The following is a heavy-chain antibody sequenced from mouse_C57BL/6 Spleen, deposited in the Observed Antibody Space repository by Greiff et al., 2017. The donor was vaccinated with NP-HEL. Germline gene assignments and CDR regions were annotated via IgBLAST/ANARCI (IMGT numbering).Heavy chain of an antibody. CDR3: ARSGSNYGAWFAY. D-gene: IGHD2-5*01. Sequence: VQLVESGAELAKPGASVKLSCKASGYTFTSYWMHWVKQRPGQGLEWIGYINPSSGYTKYNQKFKDKATLTADKSSSTAYMQLSSLTYEDSAVYYCARSGSNYGAWFAYWGQGTLVTVSA. V-gene: IGHV1-7*01. CDR1: GYTFTSYW. CDR2: INPSSGYT. J-gene: IGHJ3*01.